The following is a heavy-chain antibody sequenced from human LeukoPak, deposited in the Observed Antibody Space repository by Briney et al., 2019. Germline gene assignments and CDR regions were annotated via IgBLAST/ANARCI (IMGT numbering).Heavy chain of an antibody. D-gene: IGHD2-2*01. J-gene: IGHJ4*02. CDR2: PNPNNGDT. CDR3: SRESSCDTTSCPQDY. V-gene: IGHV1-2*02. CDR1: GYTFTGHF. Sequence: ASVRVSCKASGYTFTGHFIFWVRQSPGQRLELVASPNPNNGDTYYPQKFQGRVTVASDTSISTAYMDISRLRSDDTAFYYCSRESSCDTTSCPQDYWGQGTLVTVSS.